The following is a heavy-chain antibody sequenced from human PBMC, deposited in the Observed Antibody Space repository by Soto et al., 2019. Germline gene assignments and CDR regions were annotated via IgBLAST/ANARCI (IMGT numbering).Heavy chain of an antibody. CDR2: IYYSGST. D-gene: IGHD1-1*01. Sequence: SETLSLTCTVSGGSISSYYWSWIRQPPGKGLEWIGYIYYSGSTNYNPSLKSRVTISVDTSKNQFSLKLSSVTAADTAVYYCARLQTKGAYYYMDVWGKGTTVTVSS. CDR3: ARLQTKGAYYYMDV. V-gene: IGHV4-59*08. J-gene: IGHJ6*03. CDR1: GGSISSYY.